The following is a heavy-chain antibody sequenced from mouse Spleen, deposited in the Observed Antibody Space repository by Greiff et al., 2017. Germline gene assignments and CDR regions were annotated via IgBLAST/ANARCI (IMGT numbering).Heavy chain of an antibody. V-gene: IGHV5-9-1*02. CDR1: GFTFSSYA. Sequence: EVMLVESGEGLVKPGGSLKLSCAASGFTFSSYAMSWVRQTPEKRLEWVAYISSGGDYIYYADTVKGRFTISRDNARNTLYLQMSSLKSEDTSMYYCTRVDYGSSPFAYWGQGTLVTVSA. CDR2: ISSGGDYI. J-gene: IGHJ3*01. D-gene: IGHD1-1*01. CDR3: TRVDYGSSPFAY.